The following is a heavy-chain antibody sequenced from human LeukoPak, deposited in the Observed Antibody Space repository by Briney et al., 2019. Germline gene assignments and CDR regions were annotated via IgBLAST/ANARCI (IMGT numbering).Heavy chain of an antibody. V-gene: IGHV4-39*01. Sequence: SETLSLTCSVSGGSISSSSSYWGWIRQPPGKGLEWIGSIYYSGSSFDNPALKGRVTITVDTSKNQFSLKLSSVTAADTAVYYCARHRSGWLQSSFDYWGQGTLVTVSS. D-gene: IGHD5-24*01. J-gene: IGHJ4*02. CDR1: GGSISSSSSY. CDR3: ARHRSGWLQSSFDY. CDR2: IYYSGSS.